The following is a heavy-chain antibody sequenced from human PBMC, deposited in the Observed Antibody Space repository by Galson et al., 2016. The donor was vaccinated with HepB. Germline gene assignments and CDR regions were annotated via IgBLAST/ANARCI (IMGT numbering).Heavy chain of an antibody. Sequence: SLRLSCAASGFTFGDYAMHWVRQAPGKGLEWVSGIRWISGRIDYADSVKGRFTISRDNAKNSLYLQMNSLRTEDTALYYCTKDTRPRMAPRSDSICGMDVWGQGTTVTVSS. CDR2: IRWISGRI. D-gene: IGHD4-11*01. J-gene: IGHJ6*02. CDR1: GFTFGDYA. V-gene: IGHV3-9*01. CDR3: TKDTRPRMAPRSDSICGMDV.